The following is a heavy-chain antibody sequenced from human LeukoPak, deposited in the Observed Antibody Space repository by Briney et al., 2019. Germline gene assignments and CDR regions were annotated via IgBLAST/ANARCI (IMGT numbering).Heavy chain of an antibody. V-gene: IGHV1-69*01. CDR1: GGTFSSYA. CDR3: ARGPTTTVTLDY. Sequence: GSSVKVSFKASGGTFSSYAISWVRQAPGQGLEWMGGIIPIFGTANYAQKFQGRVTITADESTSTAYMELSSLRSEDTAVYYCARGPTTTVTLDYWGQGTLVTASS. D-gene: IGHD4-17*01. J-gene: IGHJ4*02. CDR2: IIPIFGTA.